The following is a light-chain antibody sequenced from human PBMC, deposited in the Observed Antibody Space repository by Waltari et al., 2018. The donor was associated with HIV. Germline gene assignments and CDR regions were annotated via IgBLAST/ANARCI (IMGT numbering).Light chain of an antibody. V-gene: IGLV1-44*01. CDR1: SSNIGINS. J-gene: IGLJ1*01. Sequence: QSVLTQPPSAYGTPGQRVTISCSGSSSNIGINSVHWYQQLPGAAPTLLIYTNNQRPSGVPDRFSGSKSGTSASLAISGLQSEDEADYYCAAWDDSLNGFVFGAGTKVTVL. CDR3: AAWDDSLNGFV. CDR2: TNN.